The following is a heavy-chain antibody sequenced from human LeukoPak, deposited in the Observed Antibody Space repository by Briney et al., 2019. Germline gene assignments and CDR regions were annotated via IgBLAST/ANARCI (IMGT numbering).Heavy chain of an antibody. CDR2: IYYSGST. CDR1: GGSISSGGYY. V-gene: IGHV4-31*03. J-gene: IGHJ4*02. CDR3: ARGKRVRYYFDC. D-gene: IGHD3-10*01. Sequence: PSETLSLTCTVSGGSISSGGYYWSWIRQHPGKGLEWIGYIYYSGSTYYNPSLKSRVTISVDTSKNQFSLKLSSVTAADTAVYYCARGKRVRYYFDCWGQGTLVTVSS.